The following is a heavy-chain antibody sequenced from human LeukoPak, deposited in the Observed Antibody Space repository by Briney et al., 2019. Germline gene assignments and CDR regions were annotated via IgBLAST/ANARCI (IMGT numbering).Heavy chain of an antibody. CDR3: AKARSNSSIWVALAFET. Sequence: SGGSLRLSCAASGFTFSSYEMNWVRQAPGKGLEWVSYISSSSSTIYYADSVKGRFTISRDNAKNSLHLQMNRLRAEDTALYYCAKARSNSSIWVALAFETSGQRAMCTASS. V-gene: IGHV3-48*01. CDR2: ISSSSSTI. J-gene: IGHJ3*02. CDR1: GFTFSSYE. D-gene: IGHD6-13*01.